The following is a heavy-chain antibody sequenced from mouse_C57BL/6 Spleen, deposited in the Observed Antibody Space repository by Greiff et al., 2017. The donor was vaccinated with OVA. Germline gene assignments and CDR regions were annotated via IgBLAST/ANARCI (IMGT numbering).Heavy chain of an antibody. J-gene: IGHJ2*01. Sequence: QVQLQQSGAELVKPGASVKISCKASGYAFSSYWMNWVKQRPGKGLEWIGQIYPGDGDTNYNGKFKGKATLTADKSSSTAYMQLSSLTSEDSAVYFCARGEMVTWGVDYWGQGTTLTVSS. CDR3: ARGEMVTWGVDY. CDR2: IYPGDGDT. CDR1: GYAFSSYW. D-gene: IGHD2-2*01. V-gene: IGHV1-80*01.